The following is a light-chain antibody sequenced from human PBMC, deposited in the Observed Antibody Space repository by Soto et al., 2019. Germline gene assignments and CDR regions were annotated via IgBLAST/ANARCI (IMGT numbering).Light chain of an antibody. CDR3: QQLSDWLPIT. CDR2: DVF. J-gene: IGKJ5*01. V-gene: IGKV3-11*01. CDR1: QSASSY. Sequence: EIVLTQSPAPLSLSPGERATLSCRACQSASSYLAWYQQKPGQAPRLLIYDVFYRATGIPVRFSCSGSGTDFTLTISSLEPEYFAVYYCQQLSDWLPITLGQGTRLEI.